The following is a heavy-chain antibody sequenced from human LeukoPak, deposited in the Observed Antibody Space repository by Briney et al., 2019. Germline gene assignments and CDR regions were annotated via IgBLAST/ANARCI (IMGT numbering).Heavy chain of an antibody. D-gene: IGHD2-21*01. CDR3: AKKTLGIQPFDS. Sequence: GGSLRLSCEASGFTFSSHWMAWVRQAPGKGLEWVSTSGTGGDTYYADSVMGRFTISRDSSKNTPYLQMTSLRAEDTAVYYCAKKTLGIQPFDSWGQGTLVTVS. CDR1: GFTFSSHW. V-gene: IGHV3-23*01. CDR2: SGTGGDT. J-gene: IGHJ4*02.